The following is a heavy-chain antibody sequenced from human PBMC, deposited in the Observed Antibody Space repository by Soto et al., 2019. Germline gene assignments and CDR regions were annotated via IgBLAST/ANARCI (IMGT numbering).Heavy chain of an antibody. V-gene: IGHV4-59*01. D-gene: IGHD5-12*01. CDR3: ARVPYSGYVFDY. Sequence: SETLSLTCTVSGGSISSYYWSWIRQPPGKGLEWIGYIYYSGSTNYNPSLKSRVTISVDTSKNQFSLKLSSVTAADTAVYYCARVPYSGYVFDYWGQGTMVTVSS. CDR2: IYYSGST. CDR1: GGSISSYY. J-gene: IGHJ4*02.